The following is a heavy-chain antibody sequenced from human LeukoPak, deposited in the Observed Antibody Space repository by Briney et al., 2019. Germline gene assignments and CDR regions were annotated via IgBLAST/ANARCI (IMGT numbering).Heavy chain of an antibody. D-gene: IGHD1-26*01. J-gene: IGHJ4*02. CDR2: ISSSSSTI. CDR3: ARDLGELELYYFDY. V-gene: IGHV3-48*02. CDR1: GFTFSSYS. Sequence: GGSLRLSRAASGFTFSSYSMNWVRQAPGKGLEWVSYISSSSSTIYYADSVKGRFTISRDNAKNSLYLRMNSLRDEDTAVYYCARDLGELELYYFDYWGQGTLVTVSS.